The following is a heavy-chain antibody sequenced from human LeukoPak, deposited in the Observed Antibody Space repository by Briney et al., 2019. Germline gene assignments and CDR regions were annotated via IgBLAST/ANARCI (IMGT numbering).Heavy chain of an antibody. D-gene: IGHD4-11*01. CDR3: TRVEETATTAAIIRKYSYYYYYMDV. Sequence: GGSLRLSCAASGFTFSSYWMSWVRQAPGKGLEWVANINQDGSEKHNVDSVKGRFTISRDNAKNALYLQMSSLRAEDTAVYYCTRVEETATTAAIIRKYSYYYYYMDVWGKGNTVTVSS. J-gene: IGHJ6*03. CDR1: GFTFSSYW. V-gene: IGHV3-7*01. CDR2: INQDGSEK.